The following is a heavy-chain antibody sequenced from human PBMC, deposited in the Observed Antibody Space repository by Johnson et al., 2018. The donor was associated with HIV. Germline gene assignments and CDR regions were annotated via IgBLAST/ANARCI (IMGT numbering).Heavy chain of an antibody. V-gene: IGHV3-11*04. CDR2: ISSSGSTI. Sequence: QVQLVESGGGLVKPGGSLRLSCAASGFTFSDYYMSWIRQAPGKGLEWVSYISSSGSTIYYADSVKGRFTISRDKAKNSMYLQMNSLRAEDTAVYYCARETGVIPLTYYYDSSGYYYDAFDIWGQGTMVTVSS. CDR1: GFTFSDYY. D-gene: IGHD3-22*01. CDR3: ARETGVIPLTYYYDSSGYYYDAFDI. J-gene: IGHJ3*02.